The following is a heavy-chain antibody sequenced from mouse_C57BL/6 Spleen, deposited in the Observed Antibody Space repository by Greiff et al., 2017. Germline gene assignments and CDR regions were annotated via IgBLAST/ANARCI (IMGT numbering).Heavy chain of an antibody. V-gene: IGHV1-4*01. CDR3: ARSPNWEYAMDY. CDR1: GYTFTSYT. Sequence: QVQLQQSGAELARPGASVKMSCKASGYTFTSYTMHWVKQRPGQGLEWIGYINPSSGYTKYNQKFKDKATLTADKSSSTDYMQLSSLTSEDSAVYYCARSPNWEYAMDYWGQGTSVTVSS. D-gene: IGHD4-1*01. CDR2: INPSSGYT. J-gene: IGHJ4*01.